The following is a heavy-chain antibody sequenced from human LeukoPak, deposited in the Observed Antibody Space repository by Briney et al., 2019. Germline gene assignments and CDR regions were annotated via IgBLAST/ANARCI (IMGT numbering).Heavy chain of an antibody. V-gene: IGHV3-23*01. Sequence: GGSLRLSCAASGVIISSYAMSWVRQAPGRGLEWVSAINGRGDNTYYADFVKGRFTISRDNSKSTVYLQMNSLRTEDTAVYYCAKDRVSPGFNWFDPWGQGTLVTVSS. CDR1: GVIISSYA. J-gene: IGHJ5*02. D-gene: IGHD2/OR15-2a*01. CDR2: INGRGDNT. CDR3: AKDRVSPGFNWFDP.